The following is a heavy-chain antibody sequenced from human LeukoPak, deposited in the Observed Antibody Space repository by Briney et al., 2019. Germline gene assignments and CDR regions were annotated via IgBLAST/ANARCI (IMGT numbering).Heavy chain of an antibody. CDR1: GGTFSSYA. D-gene: IGHD6-13*01. J-gene: IGHJ6*03. CDR3: ASAAAGTYYYYMDV. Sequence: SVKVSCKASGGTFSSYAISWVRQAPGQGLEWMGGIIPIFGTANYAQKFQGRVTITADKSTSTAYMELSSLRSEDTAVYYCASAAAGTYYYYMDVWGKGTTVTVSS. CDR2: IIPIFGTA. V-gene: IGHV1-69*06.